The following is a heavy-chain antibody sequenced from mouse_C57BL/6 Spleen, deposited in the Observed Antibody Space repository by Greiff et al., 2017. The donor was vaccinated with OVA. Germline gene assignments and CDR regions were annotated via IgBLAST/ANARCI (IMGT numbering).Heavy chain of an antibody. V-gene: IGHV1-39*01. J-gene: IGHJ1*03. CDR3: ARIDYGSSYGYFDV. D-gene: IGHD1-1*01. CDR2: INPNYGTT. Sequence: EVKLQESGPELVKPGASVKISCKASGYSFTDYNMNWVKQSNGKSLEWIGVINPNYGTTSYNQKFKGKATLTVDQSSSTAYMQLNSLTSEDSAVYYCARIDYGSSYGYFDVWGTGTTVTVSS. CDR1: GYSFTDYN.